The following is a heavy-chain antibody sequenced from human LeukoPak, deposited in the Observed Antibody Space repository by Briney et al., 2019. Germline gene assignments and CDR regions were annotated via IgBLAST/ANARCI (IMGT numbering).Heavy chain of an antibody. CDR1: GFTFSSYG. J-gene: IGHJ1*01. D-gene: IGHD6-19*01. V-gene: IGHV3-33*08. CDR2: IWYDGSNE. CDR3: ARDHPAVGGSTGYFQH. Sequence: GSLRLSCEVSGFTFSSYGMSWVRQAPGKGLEWVAVIWYDGSNEYYADSVKGRFTISRDNSKNTLYLQMNSLRAEDTSVYYCARDHPAVGGSTGYFQHWGQGTLVTVSS.